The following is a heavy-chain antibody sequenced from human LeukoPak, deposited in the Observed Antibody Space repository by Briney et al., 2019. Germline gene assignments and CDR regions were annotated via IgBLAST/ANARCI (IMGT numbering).Heavy chain of an antibody. CDR1: GGSISSYY. CDR3: ARHGSSSWYWGAFDI. D-gene: IGHD6-13*01. CDR2: IYHSGST. J-gene: IGHJ3*02. Sequence: SETLSLTCTVSGGSISSYYWSWIRQPPGKGLEWIGYIYHSGSTNYNPSLKSRVTILVDTSKNQFSLKLSSVTAADTAVYYCARHGSSSWYWGAFDIWGQGTMVTVSS. V-gene: IGHV4-59*08.